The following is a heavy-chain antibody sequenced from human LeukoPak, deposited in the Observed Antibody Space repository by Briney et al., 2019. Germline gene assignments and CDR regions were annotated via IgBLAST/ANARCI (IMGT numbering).Heavy chain of an antibody. Sequence: ASVKVSCKASGYTFTSYDVNWVRQATGQGPEWMGWMNPTSGNTGYAQEFQGRVTVTRDTSISTAYMELSSLRSEDTAVYYCARGSRYYYASDGPPFDFWGQGTLVTVSS. D-gene: IGHD3-22*01. CDR2: MNPTSGNT. V-gene: IGHV1-8*01. J-gene: IGHJ5*01. CDR3: ARGSRYYYASDGPPFDF. CDR1: GYTFTSYD.